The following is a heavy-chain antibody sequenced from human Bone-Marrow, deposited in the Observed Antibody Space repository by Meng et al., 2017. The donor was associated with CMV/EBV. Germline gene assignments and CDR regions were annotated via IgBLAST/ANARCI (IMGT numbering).Heavy chain of an antibody. CDR2: IYHSGST. V-gene: IGHV4-4*02. Sequence: SETLSLTCAVSGGSISSSNWWSWVRQPPGKGLEWIGEIYHSGSTNYNPSLKSRVTISVDTSKNQFSLKLSSVTAADTAVYYCAIDWRSQHFYLGRSRLDHWGQGVLVTVSS. CDR3: AIDWRSQHFYLGRSRLDH. D-gene: IGHD3-16*02. J-gene: IGHJ4*02. CDR1: GGSISSSNW.